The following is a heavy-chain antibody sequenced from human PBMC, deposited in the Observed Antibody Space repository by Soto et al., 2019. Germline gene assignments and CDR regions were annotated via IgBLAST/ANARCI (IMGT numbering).Heavy chain of an antibody. CDR2: IKQDGSWK. Sequence: EVQLVESGGGLVQPGGSLRLSCEASGFTFSNHYMSWVRQAPGKGLEWVANIKQDGSWKFYVDSVKGRFTISRDNAKNSVHLQMDSLRVEDTAVYYCARDATILQPVASDDASDVWGQGTMVTVSS. D-gene: IGHD2-2*01. CDR3: ARDATILQPVASDDASDV. V-gene: IGHV3-7*01. J-gene: IGHJ3*01. CDR1: GFTFSNHY.